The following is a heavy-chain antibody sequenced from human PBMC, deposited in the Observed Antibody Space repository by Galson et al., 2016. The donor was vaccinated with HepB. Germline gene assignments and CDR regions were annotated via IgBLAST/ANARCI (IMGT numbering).Heavy chain of an antibody. CDR3: AKYPKFTGRYHVDY. J-gene: IGHJ4*02. CDR1: GFTFSDHY. V-gene: IGHV3-23*01. D-gene: IGHD1-26*01. CDR2: VSGNGDST. Sequence: SLRLSCAASGFTFSDHYMDWVRQAPGKGLEWVAAVSGNGDSTYYADSVKGRLTISRDNSNNTLYLRMNSLRAEDTAIYYCAKYPKFTGRYHVDYWGQGTLVSVSS.